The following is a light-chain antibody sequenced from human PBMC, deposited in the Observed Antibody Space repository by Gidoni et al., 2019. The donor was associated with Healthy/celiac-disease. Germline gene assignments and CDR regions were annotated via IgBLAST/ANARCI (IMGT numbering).Light chain of an antibody. V-gene: IGLV2-14*03. Sequence: QSPLTPPASVSGSPGQSITISCTGTSSDVGGYNYVSWYQQHPGKAPKLMIYDVSNRPSGVSNRFSGSKSGNTASLTISGLQAEDEADYYCSSYTSGAALYVFGTGTKVTVL. CDR2: DVS. J-gene: IGLJ1*01. CDR3: SSYTSGAALYV. CDR1: SSDVGGYNY.